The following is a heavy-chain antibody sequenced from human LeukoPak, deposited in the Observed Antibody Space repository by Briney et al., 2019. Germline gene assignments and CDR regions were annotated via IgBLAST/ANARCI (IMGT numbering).Heavy chain of an antibody. J-gene: IGHJ4*02. Sequence: SETLSLTCTVSGGSISSSSYYWGWIRQPPGKGLEWIGSIYYSGSTYYNPSLKSRVTISVDTSKNQFSLKLSSVTAADTAVYYCARQTAVVTHFDYWGQGTLVTVSS. V-gene: IGHV4-39*07. CDR3: ARQTAVVTHFDY. CDR2: IYYSGST. CDR1: GGSISSSSYY. D-gene: IGHD2-21*02.